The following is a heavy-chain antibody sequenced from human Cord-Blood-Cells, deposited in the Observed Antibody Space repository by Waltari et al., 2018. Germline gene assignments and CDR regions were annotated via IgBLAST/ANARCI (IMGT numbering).Heavy chain of an antibody. V-gene: IGHV4-34*01. CDR3: AGSGYSSSWYDT. CDR2: INHSGSP. Sequence: QVQLQQWGAGLLKPSETLSLTCAVYGGSFSGYYWSWIRQPPGKGLEWIGEINHSGSPKYTPSLKIRVTISVDTSENQFSLKLSSVTAAYTAVYYCAGSGYSSSWYDTWGQGTLVTVSS. J-gene: IGHJ5*02. CDR1: GGSFSGYY. D-gene: IGHD6-13*01.